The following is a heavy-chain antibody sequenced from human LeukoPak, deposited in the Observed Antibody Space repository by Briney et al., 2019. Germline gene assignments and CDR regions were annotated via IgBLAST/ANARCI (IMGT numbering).Heavy chain of an antibody. Sequence: SETLSLTCAVYGGSFSGYYWSWVRQPPGKGLEWIGEINHSGSTNYNPSLTSRGTISVDTSKNQFSLKLSSVTAADTAVYYCARAGLDYWGQGTLVTVSS. J-gene: IGHJ4*02. CDR1: GGSFSGYY. V-gene: IGHV4-34*01. CDR3: ARAGLDY. CDR2: INHSGST.